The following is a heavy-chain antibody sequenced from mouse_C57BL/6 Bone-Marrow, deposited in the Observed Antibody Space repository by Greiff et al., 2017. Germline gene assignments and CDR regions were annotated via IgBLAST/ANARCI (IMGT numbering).Heavy chain of an antibody. Sequence: EVQLQQSGPELVKPGASVKISCKASGYTFTDYYMNWVKQSHGKSLEWIGDINPNNGGTSYNQKFKGKATLTVDKSSSTAYMELRSLTSEDSAVYYCARGYYGNPHWYFDVWGTGTTVTVSS. D-gene: IGHD2-1*01. CDR3: ARGYYGNPHWYFDV. CDR1: GYTFTDYY. V-gene: IGHV1-26*01. J-gene: IGHJ1*03. CDR2: INPNNGGT.